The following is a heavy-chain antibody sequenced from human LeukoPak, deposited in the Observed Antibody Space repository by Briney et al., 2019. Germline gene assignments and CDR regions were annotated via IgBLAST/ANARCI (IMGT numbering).Heavy chain of an antibody. CDR2: ISAYNGNT. V-gene: IGHV1-18*01. J-gene: IGHJ4*02. D-gene: IGHD3-10*01. CDR3: ARDSGWFGEFVVDY. CDR1: GYTFTSYG. Sequence: ASVKVSCKASGYTFTSYGISWVRQAPGQGLERMGWISAYNGNTNYAQKLQGRVTMTTDTSTSTAYMELRSLRSDDTAVYYCARDSGWFGEFVVDYWGQGTLVTVSS.